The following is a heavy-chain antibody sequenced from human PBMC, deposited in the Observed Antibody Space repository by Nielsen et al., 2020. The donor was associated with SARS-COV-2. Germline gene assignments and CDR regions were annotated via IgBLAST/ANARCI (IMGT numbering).Heavy chain of an antibody. Sequence: GESLKISCAASGFTFSSYAMSWVRQAPGKGLEWVSVIYSGGSSTYYADSVKGRFTISRDKSKNTLYLEMNSLRGEDTAVYYCSSAIGYDWGYFDCWGRGTLVTVSS. CDR1: GFTFSSYA. D-gene: IGHD5-12*01. V-gene: IGHV3-23*03. CDR2: IYSGGSST. CDR3: SSAIGYDWGYFDC. J-gene: IGHJ4*02.